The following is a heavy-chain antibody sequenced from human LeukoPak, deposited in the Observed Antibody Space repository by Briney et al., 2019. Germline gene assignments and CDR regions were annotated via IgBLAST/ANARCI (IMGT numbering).Heavy chain of an antibody. Sequence: SQTLSLTCTVSGGSISSGGYYWSWIRQHPGKGLEWIGYIYYSGSTYYNPSLKSRVSISVDTSKNQFSLKLRSVTAADTAVYYCAREGDFWSGEGPIQNWFDPWGQGTLVTVSS. D-gene: IGHD3-3*01. V-gene: IGHV4-31*03. J-gene: IGHJ5*02. CDR3: AREGDFWSGEGPIQNWFDP. CDR2: IYYSGST. CDR1: GGSISSGGYY.